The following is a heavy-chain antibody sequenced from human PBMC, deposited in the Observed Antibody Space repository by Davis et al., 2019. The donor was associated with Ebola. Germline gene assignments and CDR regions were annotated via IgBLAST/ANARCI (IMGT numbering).Heavy chain of an antibody. CDR2: INRDGTTT. Sequence: PGGSLRLSCAASGFDFTNSWMSWVRQRPGEGLVWVSHINRDGTTTNYADSVEGRFTISRDNAKNTLYLQMNSLRVDDTAVYYCATTQWLREFDNWGQGTLVTVSS. V-gene: IGHV3-74*01. J-gene: IGHJ4*02. CDR1: GFDFTNSW. CDR3: ATTQWLREFDN. D-gene: IGHD6-19*01.